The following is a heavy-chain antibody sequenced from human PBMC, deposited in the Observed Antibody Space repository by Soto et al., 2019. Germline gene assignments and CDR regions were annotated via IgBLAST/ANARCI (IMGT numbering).Heavy chain of an antibody. CDR3: ARVSFEIAVAGRGAFDI. CDR2: INAGNGNT. CDR1: GYTFTSYA. V-gene: IGHV1-3*01. J-gene: IGHJ3*02. Sequence: AASVKVSCKASGYTFTSYAMHWVRQAPGQRLEWMGWINAGNGNTKYSQKFQGRVTITRDTSASTAYMELSSLRSEDTAVYYCARVSFEIAVAGRGAFDIWGQGTMVTVSS. D-gene: IGHD6-19*01.